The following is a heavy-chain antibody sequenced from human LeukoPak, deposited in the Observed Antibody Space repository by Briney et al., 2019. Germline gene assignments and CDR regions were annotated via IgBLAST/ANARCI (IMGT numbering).Heavy chain of an antibody. V-gene: IGHV5-51*01. D-gene: IGHD3-9*01. Sequence: GESLKISCKGSGYSFTNCWIGWVRQMPGKGLEWMGIIYPADSDTRYSPSFQGQVTISADKSISTAYLQWSSLKASDTAMYYCARLDPNILTGYRYFDYWGQGTLVTVSS. CDR3: ARLDPNILTGYRYFDY. CDR2: IYPADSDT. CDR1: GYSFTNCW. J-gene: IGHJ4*02.